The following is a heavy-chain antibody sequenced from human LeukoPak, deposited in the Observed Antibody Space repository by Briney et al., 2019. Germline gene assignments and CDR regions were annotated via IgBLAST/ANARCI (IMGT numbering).Heavy chain of an antibody. CDR2: ISGGGGST. D-gene: IGHD6-25*01. V-gene: IGHV3-23*01. CDR3: AKVYSSASTNGFDP. J-gene: IGHJ5*02. Sequence: GGSLRLSCAASGFTFSSYAMSWVRQAPGKGLEWVSGISGGGGSTYYADSVKGRFTISRDNSENTLYLQMNSLRAEDTAVYYCAKVYSSASTNGFDPWGQGTLVTV. CDR1: GFTFSSYA.